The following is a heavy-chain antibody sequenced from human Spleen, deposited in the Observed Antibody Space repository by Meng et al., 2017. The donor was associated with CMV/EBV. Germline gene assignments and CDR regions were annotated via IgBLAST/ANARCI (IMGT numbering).Heavy chain of an antibody. Sequence: KVSCKACGGSFSSYAISWVRQAPGQGLEWMGGIIPILGIASYAQKFQGRVTITADKSTSTAYMELSSLRSEDTAVYYCAREEGGFDPWGQGTLVTVSS. J-gene: IGHJ5*02. CDR3: AREEGGFDP. CDR2: IIPILGIA. CDR1: GGSFSSYA. V-gene: IGHV1-69*10.